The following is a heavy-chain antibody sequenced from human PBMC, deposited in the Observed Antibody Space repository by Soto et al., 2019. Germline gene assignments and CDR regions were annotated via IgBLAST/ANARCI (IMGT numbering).Heavy chain of an antibody. Sequence: QVQVQDSGPGLVKPSETLSLTCTVSGGSISNHYWSWIRQSPGKGLEWIANIYHSGTTNYNLSLKGRVTISIDSSKNQVSLKLNSVTAADTAVYYCARGGYRTLAWFDPWGQGTLVTVSS. CDR3: ARGGYRTLAWFDP. D-gene: IGHD6-13*01. J-gene: IGHJ5*02. V-gene: IGHV4-59*11. CDR1: GGSISNHY. CDR2: IYHSGTT.